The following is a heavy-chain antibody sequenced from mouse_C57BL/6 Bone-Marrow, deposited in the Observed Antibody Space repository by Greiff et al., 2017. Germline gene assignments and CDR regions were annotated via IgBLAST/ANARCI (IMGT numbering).Heavy chain of an antibody. V-gene: IGHV1-52*01. J-gene: IGHJ1*03. CDR3: ARTGGYCWYFDV. CDR1: GYTFTSYW. Sequence: VKLMQPGAELVRPGSSVTLSCKASGYTFTSYWMHWVQQRPIQGLDWIGNIDPSDSETPYNQKFKDKATLTVDKSSSTAYMQLSSLTSEDSAVYYCARTGGYCWYFDVWGTGTTGTVSS. CDR2: IDPSDSET. D-gene: IGHD1-1*02.